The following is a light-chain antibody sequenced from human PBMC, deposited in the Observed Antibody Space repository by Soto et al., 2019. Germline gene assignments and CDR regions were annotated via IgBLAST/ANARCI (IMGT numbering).Light chain of an antibody. J-gene: IGLJ3*02. CDR2: DVS. V-gene: IGLV2-14*03. CDR1: SSDVGGYNY. Sequence: QSALTQPASVSGSPGQSITISCTGTSSDVGGYNYVAWYQQYPGEAPRVIIHDVSNRPSGISNRFSGSKSGNTAALTIFGLQAEDEADYYCSSYTTSSTVVFGGGTQLTVL. CDR3: SSYTTSSTVV.